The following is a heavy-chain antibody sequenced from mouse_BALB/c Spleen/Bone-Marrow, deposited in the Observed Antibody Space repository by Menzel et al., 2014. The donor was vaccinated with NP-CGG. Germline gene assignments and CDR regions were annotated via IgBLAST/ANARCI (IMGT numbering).Heavy chain of an antibody. CDR3: ARVAYYNVYFDY. J-gene: IGHJ2*01. D-gene: IGHD2-12*01. Sequence: DVKLQESGGGLVQPGGSLKLSCAASGFTFGNYAMSWVRPTPDKRLELVATINSNGGSTYYPDSVKGRFTISRDNARNTLYLQMSSLKSEDTAMYYCARVAYYNVYFDYWGQGTTLTVSS. CDR1: GFTFGNYA. V-gene: IGHV5-6-3*01. CDR2: INSNGGST.